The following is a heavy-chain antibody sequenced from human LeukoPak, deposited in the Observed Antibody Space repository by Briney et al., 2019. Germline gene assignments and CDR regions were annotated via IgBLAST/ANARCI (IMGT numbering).Heavy chain of an antibody. D-gene: IGHD1-26*01. Sequence: ASVKVSCKASGYTFTGYYMHWVRQAPGQGLEWMGQINPNSGGTNYAQKFQGRVTMTRDTSISTAYMELSRLRSDDTAVYYCARGFLLWEPSSSFDYWGQGTLVTVSS. V-gene: IGHV1-2*06. J-gene: IGHJ4*02. CDR3: ARGFLLWEPSSSFDY. CDR1: GYTFTGYY. CDR2: INPNSGGT.